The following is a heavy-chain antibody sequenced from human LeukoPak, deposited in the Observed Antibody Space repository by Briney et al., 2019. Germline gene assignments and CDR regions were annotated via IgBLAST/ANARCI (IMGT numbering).Heavy chain of an antibody. D-gene: IGHD1-14*01. J-gene: IGHJ4*02. Sequence: AGGSLRLSCLASGITFSSSSMSWVRQAPGKGLEWVSAISPGDYTAYYADSVKGRFTISRDNAKNSLYLQMNSLRAEDTAVYYCASTTGDPDRAFDYWGQGTLVTVSS. CDR1: GITFSSSS. CDR3: ASTTGDPDRAFDY. CDR2: ISPGDYTA. V-gene: IGHV3-21*01.